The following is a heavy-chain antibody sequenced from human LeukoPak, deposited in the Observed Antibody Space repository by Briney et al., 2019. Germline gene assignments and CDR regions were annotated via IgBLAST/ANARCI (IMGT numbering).Heavy chain of an antibody. D-gene: IGHD6-19*01. CDR1: GGSLSGYY. Sequence: SETLSLTCTVSGGSLSGYYWSWIRQPPGKGLERIGRIYSSGSSNYTPSLKSRITISVDTSKNQFSLNLSSVTAADTAVYYCAREIEVAGRGLDYWGQGSLVTVSS. CDR3: AREIEVAGRGLDY. V-gene: IGHV4-4*07. J-gene: IGHJ4*02. CDR2: IYSSGSS.